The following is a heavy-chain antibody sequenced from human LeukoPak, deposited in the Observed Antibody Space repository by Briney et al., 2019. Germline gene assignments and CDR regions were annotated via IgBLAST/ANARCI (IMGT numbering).Heavy chain of an antibody. CDR2: IRYDGSNK. D-gene: IGHD3-22*01. Sequence: GGSLRLSCAASGFTFSSYGMHWVRQAPGKGLEWVAFIRYDGSNKYYADSVKGRFTISRDNSKNTLYLQMNSLRAEDTAVYYCAKDRIVGVTTDYWGQGTLVTVSS. CDR3: AKDRIVGVTTDY. J-gene: IGHJ4*02. CDR1: GFTFSSYG. V-gene: IGHV3-30*02.